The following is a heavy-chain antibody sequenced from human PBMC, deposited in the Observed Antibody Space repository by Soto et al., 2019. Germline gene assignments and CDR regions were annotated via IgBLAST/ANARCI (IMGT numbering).Heavy chain of an antibody. CDR2: IIPILGIA. CDR3: AKTQYYYDSSGYYNYFDY. D-gene: IGHD3-22*01. V-gene: IGHV1-69*02. Sequence: QVQLVQSGAAVKKPGSSVKVSCKASGGTFSSYTISWVRQAPGQGLEWMGRIIPILGIANYAQKFQGRVTITADKSTSTAYMELSSLRSEDTAVYYCAKTQYYYDSSGYYNYFDYWGQGTLVTVSS. CDR1: GGTFSSYT. J-gene: IGHJ4*02.